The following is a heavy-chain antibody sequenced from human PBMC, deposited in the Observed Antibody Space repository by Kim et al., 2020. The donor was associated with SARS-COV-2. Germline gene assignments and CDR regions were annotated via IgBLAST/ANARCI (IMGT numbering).Heavy chain of an antibody. CDR1: GGSFSGYY. CDR2: INHSGST. V-gene: IGHV4-34*01. D-gene: IGHD2-2*01. CDR3: ARGLRLGRWVVVPAADAFDI. Sequence: SETLSLTCAVYGGSFSGYYWSWIRQPPGKGLEWIGEINHSGSTNYNPSLKSRVTISVDTSKNQFSLKLSSVTAADTAVYYCARGLRLGRWVVVPAADAFDIWGQGTMVTVSS. J-gene: IGHJ3*02.